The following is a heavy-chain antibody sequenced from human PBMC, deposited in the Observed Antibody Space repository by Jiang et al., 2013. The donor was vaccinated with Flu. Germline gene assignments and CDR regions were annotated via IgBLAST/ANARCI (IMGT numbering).Heavy chain of an antibody. CDR1: GGSISSGGYY. CDR2: IYYSGST. CDR3: AREKVMITFGGVIVHNWFDP. Sequence: PGLVKPSQTLSLTCTVSGGSISSGGYYWSWIRQHPGKGLEWIGYIYYSGSTYYNPSLKSRVTISVDTSKNQFSLKLSSVTAADTAVYYCAREKVMITFGGVIVHNWFDPWGQGTLVTVSS. D-gene: IGHD3-16*02. V-gene: IGHV4-31*03. J-gene: IGHJ5*02.